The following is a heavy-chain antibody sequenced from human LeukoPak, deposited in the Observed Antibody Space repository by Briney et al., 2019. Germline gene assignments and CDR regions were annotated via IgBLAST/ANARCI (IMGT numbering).Heavy chain of an antibody. D-gene: IGHD4-17*01. V-gene: IGHV4-34*01. Sequence: GSLRLSCAASGFTFSSYAMSWVRQAPGKGLEWIGEINHSGSTNYNPSLKSRVTISVDTSKNQFSLKLSSVTAADTAVYYCASGYGDHRLFDYWGQGTLVTVSS. CDR3: ASGYGDHRLFDY. CDR1: GFTFSSYA. J-gene: IGHJ4*02. CDR2: INHSGST.